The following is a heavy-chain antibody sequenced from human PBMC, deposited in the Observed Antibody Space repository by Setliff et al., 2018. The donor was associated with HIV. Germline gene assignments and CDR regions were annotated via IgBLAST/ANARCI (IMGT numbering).Heavy chain of an antibody. CDR3: ARILSSRGIIEAYYYAMDV. J-gene: IGHJ6*02. D-gene: IGHD3-10*01. CDR1: GFTFDDYA. CDR2: ISWDGGST. V-gene: IGHV3-43D*03. Sequence: GGSLRLSCAASGFTFDDYAMHWVRQAPGKGLEWVSLISWDGGSTYYADSVKGRFTISRDNAKNSLYLQMNSLRAEDTAVYYCARILSSRGIIEAYYYAMDVWGQGTTVTVSS.